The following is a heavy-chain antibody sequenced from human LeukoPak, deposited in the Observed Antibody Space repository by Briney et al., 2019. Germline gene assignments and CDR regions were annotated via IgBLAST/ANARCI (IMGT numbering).Heavy chain of an antibody. J-gene: IGHJ3*02. CDR3: ARDPPEYYYDSSGYERLAFDI. D-gene: IGHD3-22*01. V-gene: IGHV1-18*01. CDR2: ISAYNGNT. Sequence: ASVKVPCKASGYTFTSYGISWVRQAPGQGLEWMGWISAYNGNTNYAQKLQGRVTMTTDTSTSTAYMELRSLRSDDTAVYYCARDPPEYYYDSSGYERLAFDIWGQGTMVTVSS. CDR1: GYTFTSYG.